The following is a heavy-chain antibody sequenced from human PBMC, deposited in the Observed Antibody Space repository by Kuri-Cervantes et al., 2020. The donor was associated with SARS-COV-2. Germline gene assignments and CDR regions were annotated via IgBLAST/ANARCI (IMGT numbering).Heavy chain of an antibody. D-gene: IGHD6-13*01. Sequence: SETLSLTCTVSGGSISSYYWSWIRQPAGKGLVWIGRIYTSGSTNYDPSLKSRVTMSVDTSKNQFSLKLSSVTAADTAVYYCAKDLIAAAGQYYYYGMDVWGQGTTVTVSS. CDR1: GGSISSYY. V-gene: IGHV4-4*07. J-gene: IGHJ6*02. CDR2: IYTSGST. CDR3: AKDLIAAAGQYYYYGMDV.